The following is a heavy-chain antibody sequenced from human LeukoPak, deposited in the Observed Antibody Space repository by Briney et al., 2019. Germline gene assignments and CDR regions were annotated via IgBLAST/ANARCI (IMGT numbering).Heavy chain of an antibody. V-gene: IGHV4-59*01. CDR2: IYYSGST. CDR3: ARDDGDYFDY. CDR1: GGSISSYY. Sequence: SETLSLTCTVSGGSISSYYWSWIRQPPGKGLEWIGYIYYSGSTNYNPSLKSRVTISVDTSRNQFSLKLSSVTAADTAVYYCARDDGDYFDYWGQGTLVTVSS. J-gene: IGHJ4*02. D-gene: IGHD4-17*01.